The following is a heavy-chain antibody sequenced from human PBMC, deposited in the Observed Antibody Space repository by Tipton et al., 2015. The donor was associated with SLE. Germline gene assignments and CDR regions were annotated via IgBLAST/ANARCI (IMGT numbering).Heavy chain of an antibody. CDR3: AREGDYDSSGSYYFDY. J-gene: IGHJ4*02. CDR2: ILYSGST. D-gene: IGHD3-22*01. CDR1: RGSISSYY. Sequence: TLSLTCTASRGSISSYYWSWIRQPPGKGLEWITSILYSGSTYYNPSLKSRVIISVDTSKNKFSLELYSVTAADTAVYYCAREGDYDSSGSYYFDYWGQGTLVTVSS. V-gene: IGHV4-59*12.